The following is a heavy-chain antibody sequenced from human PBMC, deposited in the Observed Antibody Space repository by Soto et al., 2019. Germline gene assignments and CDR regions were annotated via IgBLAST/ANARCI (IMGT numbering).Heavy chain of an antibody. Sequence: VQLLESGGGLVQPGGSLRLSCAASGFTFSSDAMSWVRQAPGKGLEWVSAISGSGGSTYYADSVKGRFTISSDNSKNTLDLQLNSLRAEDTAVYYCAKVNGYSSGWFDYWGQGTLVTVSS. D-gene: IGHD6-19*01. V-gene: IGHV3-23*01. J-gene: IGHJ4*02. CDR2: ISGSGGST. CDR1: GFTFSSDA. CDR3: AKVNGYSSGWFDY.